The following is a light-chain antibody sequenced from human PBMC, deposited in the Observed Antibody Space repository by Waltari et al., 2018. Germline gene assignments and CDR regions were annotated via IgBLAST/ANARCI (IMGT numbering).Light chain of an antibody. Sequence: QSALTQPASVSGSPGQSITISCTGTSSDVGFYDFVSLFQQHPGKAPKVMIYKVNTRPSGVSNRFSGSKSANTASLTIAGLQAEDEADYYCSSYTRRSYWVFGGGTQLTVL. CDR1: SSDVGFYDF. J-gene: IGLJ3*02. CDR3: SSYTRRSYWV. V-gene: IGLV2-14*01. CDR2: KVN.